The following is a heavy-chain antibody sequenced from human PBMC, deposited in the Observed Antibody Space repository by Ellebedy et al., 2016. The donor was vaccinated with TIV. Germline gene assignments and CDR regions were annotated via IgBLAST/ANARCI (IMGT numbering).Heavy chain of an antibody. V-gene: IGHV1-69*04. CDR3: ARDLPYCSGGSCYSMGAFGI. CDR2: IIPILGIA. Sequence: ASVKVSCKASGGTFSSYAISWVRQAPGQGLEWMGRIIPILGIASYAQKFQGRVTITADKSTSTAYMELSSLRSEDTAVYYCARDLPYCSGGSCYSMGAFGIWGQGTMVTVSS. CDR1: GGTFSSYA. D-gene: IGHD2-15*01. J-gene: IGHJ3*02.